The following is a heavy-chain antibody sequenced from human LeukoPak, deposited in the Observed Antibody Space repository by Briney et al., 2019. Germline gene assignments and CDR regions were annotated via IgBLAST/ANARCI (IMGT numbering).Heavy chain of an antibody. J-gene: IGHJ4*02. V-gene: IGHV3-66*01. CDR1: AFTVSNNY. D-gene: IGHD3-22*01. CDR2: IHSGGGS. CDR3: ARIPVGGNSGSGGY. Sequence: GGSLRLSCAVSAFTVSNNYMTWVRQAPGKGLEWVSVIHSGGGSYYADSVKGRFTISRDNAKNTLYLQVNSLKVEDTAVYYCARIPVGGNSGSGGYWGQGTLVTVSS.